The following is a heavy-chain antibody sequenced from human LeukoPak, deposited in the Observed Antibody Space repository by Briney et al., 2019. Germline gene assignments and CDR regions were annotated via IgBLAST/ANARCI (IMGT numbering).Heavy chain of an antibody. J-gene: IGHJ3*01. CDR2: IYYSGST. D-gene: IGHD6-13*01. Sequence: SETLSLTCSVSGGSISRSSYYWGWIRQPPGKGLEWLGSIYYSGSTYYNPSPKSRVTISVDTSKNQFSLKLSSVTAADTAVYYCARISSSNWYNERGAFDVWGQGTMVTVSS. V-gene: IGHV4-39*07. CDR1: GGSISRSSYY. CDR3: ARISSSNWYNERGAFDV.